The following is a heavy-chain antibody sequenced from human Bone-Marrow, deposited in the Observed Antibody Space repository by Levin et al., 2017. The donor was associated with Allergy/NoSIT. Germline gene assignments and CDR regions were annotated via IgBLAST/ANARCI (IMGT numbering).Heavy chain of an antibody. D-gene: IGHD6-19*01. CDR2: IYHSGST. CDR1: GGSISSSNW. V-gene: IGHV4-4*02. J-gene: IGHJ4*02. Sequence: SETLSLTCAVSGGSISSSNWWSWVRQPPGKGLEWIGEIYHSGSTNYNPSLKSRVTISVDKSKNQFSLKLSSVTAADTAVYYCARDGPRDSSGWYQGGAFDYWGQGTLVTVSS. CDR3: ARDGPRDSSGWYQGGAFDY.